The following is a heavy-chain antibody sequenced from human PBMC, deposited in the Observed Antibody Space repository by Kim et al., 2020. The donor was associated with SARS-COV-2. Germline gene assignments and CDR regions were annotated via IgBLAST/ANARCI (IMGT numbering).Heavy chain of an antibody. CDR2: GNT. V-gene: IGHV1-18*01. D-gene: IGHD6-6*01. Sequence: GNTNYAQKLQGRVTMTTDTSTSTAYMELRSLRSDDTAVYYCARGVSSSEDWGQGTLVTVSS. J-gene: IGHJ4*02. CDR3: ARGVSSSED.